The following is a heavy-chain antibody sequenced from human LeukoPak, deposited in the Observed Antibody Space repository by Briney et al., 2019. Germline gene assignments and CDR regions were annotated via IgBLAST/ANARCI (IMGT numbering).Heavy chain of an antibody. Sequence: GGSLRLSCAASGFTFSSYAMSWVRQAPGKGLEWVSAISGSGGSTYYADSVKGRFTISRDNSKSTLYLHMNTLRAEDTAVYYCAKVVPAATNWFDPWGQGTLVTVSS. CDR3: AKVVPAATNWFDP. CDR1: GFTFSSYA. V-gene: IGHV3-23*01. CDR2: ISGSGGST. J-gene: IGHJ5*02. D-gene: IGHD2-2*01.